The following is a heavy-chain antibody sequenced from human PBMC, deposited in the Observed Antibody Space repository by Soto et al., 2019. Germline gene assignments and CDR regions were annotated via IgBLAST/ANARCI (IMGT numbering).Heavy chain of an antibody. Sequence: QVQLQESGPGLVKPSQTLSLTCTVSGGSISSGGYYWSWIRQHPGKGLEWIGYIYYSGSTYYNPYLKSRVTISVDTSKNQFSLKLSSVTAADTAVYYCASAYCGGDCYHYYYYYMDVWGKGTTVTVSS. J-gene: IGHJ6*03. V-gene: IGHV4-31*03. CDR3: ASAYCGGDCYHYYYYYMDV. CDR1: GGSISSGGYY. CDR2: IYYSGST. D-gene: IGHD2-21*01.